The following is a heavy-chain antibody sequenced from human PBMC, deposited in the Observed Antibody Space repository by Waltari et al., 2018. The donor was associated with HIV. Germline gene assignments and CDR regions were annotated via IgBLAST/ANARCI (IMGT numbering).Heavy chain of an antibody. CDR3: ARDYDFWSGGYLYYGMDV. Sequence: QVQLVQSGAVVKKPGASVRTSCESSGYTFTSYGIPWVCQAPGQSPEWMGWINAGNYNTKYSQNLQDRLSISSDTSASIVYMELSSLRSEDTAVYYCARDYDFWSGGYLYYGMDVWGQGTTVIVSS. D-gene: IGHD3-3*01. CDR2: INAGNYNT. CDR1: GYTFTSYG. V-gene: IGHV1-3*01. J-gene: IGHJ6*02.